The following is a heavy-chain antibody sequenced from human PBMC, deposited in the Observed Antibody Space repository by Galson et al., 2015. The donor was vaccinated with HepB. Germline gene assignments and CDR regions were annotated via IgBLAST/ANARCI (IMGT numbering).Heavy chain of an antibody. CDR2: ISAHNGDT. CDR1: GYTFTSYG. V-gene: IGHV1-18*04. CDR3: ARLDSEQWLAHDP. D-gene: IGHD6-19*01. Sequence: SVKVSCKASGYTFTSYGIRWVRQAPGQGPEGMGWISAHNGDTKYAQKFQGRVTMTTDKSTITAYMYLRSLRSDKTAVYYCARLDSEQWLAHDPWGQGTLVTVSS. J-gene: IGHJ5*02.